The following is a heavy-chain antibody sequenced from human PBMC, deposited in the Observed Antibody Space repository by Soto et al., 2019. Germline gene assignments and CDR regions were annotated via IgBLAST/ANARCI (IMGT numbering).Heavy chain of an antibody. J-gene: IGHJ3*02. CDR3: ARYSHCNGGNCPMGGFDM. V-gene: IGHV5-51*01. Sequence: GESLKISCKGSGYGFSIHLVSWLRQMPVKGLEWVGFIYPGNSNTMYSPSFQGHVTISADTALSTTYLQWDTLKPADTAMYFCARYSHCNGGNCPMGGFDMLGQGTMVTFSS. CDR2: IYPGNSNT. D-gene: IGHD2-15*01. CDR1: GYGFSIHL.